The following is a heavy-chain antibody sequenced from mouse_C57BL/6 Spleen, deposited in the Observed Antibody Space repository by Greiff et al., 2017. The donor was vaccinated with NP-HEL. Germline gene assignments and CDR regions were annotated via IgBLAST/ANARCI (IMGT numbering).Heavy chain of an antibody. Sequence: DVQLVESGGGLVQPKGSLKLSCAASGFSFNTYAMNWVRQAPGKGLEWVARIRSKSNNYATYYAESVKDRFTISRDDSESMLYLQMNNLKTEDTAMYYCVRNWDVMDYWGQGTSVTVSS. J-gene: IGHJ4*01. V-gene: IGHV10-1*01. D-gene: IGHD4-1*01. CDR3: VRNWDVMDY. CDR2: IRSKSNNYAT. CDR1: GFSFNTYA.